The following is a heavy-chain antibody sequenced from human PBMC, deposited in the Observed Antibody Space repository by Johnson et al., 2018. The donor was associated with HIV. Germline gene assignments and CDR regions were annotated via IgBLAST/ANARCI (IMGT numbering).Heavy chain of an antibody. CDR3: AKDLGNWDSPRSAFDI. V-gene: IGHV3-23*04. J-gene: IGHJ3*02. Sequence: VQLVESGGGLVKPGGSLRLSCRASGFPFSNAWMNWVRQAPGKGLEWVSAISGSGGSTFYADTMKGRFTISRDNSKSTLYLQMNSLRAEDTAVYYCAKDLGNWDSPRSAFDIWGQGTMVTVSS. CDR1: GFPFSNAW. CDR2: ISGSGGST. D-gene: IGHD1/OR15-1a*01.